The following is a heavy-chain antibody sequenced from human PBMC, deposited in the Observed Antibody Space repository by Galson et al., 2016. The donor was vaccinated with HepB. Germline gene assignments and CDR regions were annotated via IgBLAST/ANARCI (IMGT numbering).Heavy chain of an antibody. J-gene: IGHJ4*02. V-gene: IGHV3-74*01. D-gene: IGHD6-13*01. CDR2: LKSDGTST. CDR3: RIGAAGIDY. CDR1: GFTFNNAW. Sequence: SLRLSCAASGFTFNNAWMNWVRQAPGKGLVCVSRLKSDGTSTYYADSVKGRFTISRDNAKNTLYLQMNSLRAEDTAVYYCRIGAAGIDYWGQGTLVTVSS.